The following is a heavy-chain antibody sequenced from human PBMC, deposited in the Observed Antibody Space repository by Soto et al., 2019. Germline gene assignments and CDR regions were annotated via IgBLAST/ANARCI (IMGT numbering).Heavy chain of an antibody. CDR3: ARHGTTVTTSNWFDP. J-gene: IGHJ5*02. V-gene: IGHV5-51*01. CDR2: IYPGDSDT. Sequence: PGESLKISCKGSGYSFTSYWIGWVRQMPGKGLEWMGIIYPGDSDTRYSPSFQGQVTISADKSISTAYLQWSSLKASDTAMYYCARHGTTVTTSNWFDPWGQGTLVTVSS. CDR1: GYSFTSYW. D-gene: IGHD4-17*01.